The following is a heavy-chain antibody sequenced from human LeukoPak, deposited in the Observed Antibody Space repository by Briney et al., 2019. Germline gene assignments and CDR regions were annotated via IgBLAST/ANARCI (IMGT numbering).Heavy chain of an antibody. CDR1: GFTFSSYE. J-gene: IGHJ3*02. V-gene: IGHV3-48*03. CDR3: TRAKPPYCRGGSCRTPGAFDI. Sequence: GGSLRLSCAASGFTFSSYEMNWVRQAPGKGLEWISYISSDGITIYYADSVKGRFTISRDNAKNSLYLQMNSLRAEDTAVYYCTRAKPPYCRGGSCRTPGAFDILGQGTMVTVSS. CDR2: ISSDGITI. D-gene: IGHD2-15*01.